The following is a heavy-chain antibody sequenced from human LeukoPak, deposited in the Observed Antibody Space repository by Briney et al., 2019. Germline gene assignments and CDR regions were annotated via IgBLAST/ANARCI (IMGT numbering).Heavy chain of an antibody. CDR3: ARERRGYDPV. J-gene: IGHJ4*02. Sequence: GGSLRLSCAASGFTFSSYAMSWVRQAPGKGLEWVSSISSSSSYIYYADSVKGRFTISRDNAKNSLYLQMNSLRAEDTAVYYCARERRGYDPVWGQGTLVTVSS. V-gene: IGHV3-21*01. CDR1: GFTFSSYA. CDR2: ISSSSSYI. D-gene: IGHD5-12*01.